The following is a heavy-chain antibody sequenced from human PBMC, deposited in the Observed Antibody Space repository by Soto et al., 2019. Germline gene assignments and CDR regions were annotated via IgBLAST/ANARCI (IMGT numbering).Heavy chain of an antibody. CDR1: GFSFSADGVG. Sequence: QITLKESGPTLVKPTQTLTLTCIFSGFSFSADGVGVGWIRQPPGKALEWLALIYWDDDTRYRPSLKSRLTNTKDSPQSQVVLAMSHMAPSQTATYSCANAFGGTSWRNDAFDVWGQGTVVTVSS. CDR3: ANAFGGTSWRNDAFDV. J-gene: IGHJ3*01. D-gene: IGHD3-16*01. CDR2: IYWDDDT. V-gene: IGHV2-5*02.